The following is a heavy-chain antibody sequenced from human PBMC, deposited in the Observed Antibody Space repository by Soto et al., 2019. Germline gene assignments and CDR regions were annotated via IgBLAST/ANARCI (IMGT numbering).Heavy chain of an antibody. CDR1: GGSISSGGYY. V-gene: IGHV4-31*03. CDR2: IYYSGST. J-gene: IGHJ5*02. D-gene: IGHD2-21*01. Sequence: SETLSLTCTVSGGSISSGGYYWSWIRQHPGKGLEWIGYIYYSGSTYYNPSLKSRVTISVDTSKNQFSLKLSSVTAADTAVYYCARDLDHRSWFDPWGQGTLVTVSS. CDR3: ARDLDHRSWFDP.